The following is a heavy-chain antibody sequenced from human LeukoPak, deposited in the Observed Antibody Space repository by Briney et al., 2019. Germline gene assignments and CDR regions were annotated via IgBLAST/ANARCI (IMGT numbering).Heavy chain of an antibody. J-gene: IGHJ3*02. CDR2: ISGSGGST. CDR3: AKLNWNQDAFDI. Sequence: GGSLRLSCAASGFAFSSYAMSWARQAPGKGLEWVSAISGSGGSTYYADSVKGRFTISRDNSKNTLYLQMNSLRAEDTAVYYCAKLNWNQDAFDIWGQGTMVTVSS. V-gene: IGHV3-23*01. CDR1: GFAFSSYA. D-gene: IGHD1-1*01.